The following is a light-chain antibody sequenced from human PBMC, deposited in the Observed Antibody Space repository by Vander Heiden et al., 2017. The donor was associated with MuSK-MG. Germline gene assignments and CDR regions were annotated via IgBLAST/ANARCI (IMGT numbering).Light chain of an antibody. CDR1: QSISSY. V-gene: IGKV1-39*01. CDR2: AAS. Sequence: IHLTPSPSSLSASVGDRVTITCRASQSISSYLNWYQQKPGKAPKLLIYAASSLQSGVPSRFSGSGSGTDFTLTISSLQPEDFATYYCQQSYSIPYTFGEGTKLEIK. CDR3: QQSYSIPYT. J-gene: IGKJ2*01.